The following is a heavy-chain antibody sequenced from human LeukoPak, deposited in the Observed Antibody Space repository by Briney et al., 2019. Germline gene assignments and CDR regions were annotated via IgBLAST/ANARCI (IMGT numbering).Heavy chain of an antibody. V-gene: IGHV3-30*02. D-gene: IGHD4-17*01. CDR3: AKVPSSHYGDYRFDY. CDR1: GFTFSSYG. Sequence: GGSLRLSCAASGFTFSSYGMHWVRQAPGKGLEWVAFIRYDGSNKYYADSVKDRFTISRDNSKNTLYLQMNSLRAEDTAVYYCAKVPSSHYGDYRFDYWGQGTLVTVSS. J-gene: IGHJ4*02. CDR2: IRYDGSNK.